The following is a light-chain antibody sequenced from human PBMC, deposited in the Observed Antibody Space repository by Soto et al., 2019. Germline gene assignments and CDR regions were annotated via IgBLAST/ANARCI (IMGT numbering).Light chain of an antibody. Sequence: ALTQSPGTLSSSPGERATLSCRASQAVSSNYLALYQQKPGQAPRLLISGASGRATGVPDRFSGSGSGTEFTLPIDRLESEDFAVYFCQQYGDLQWTVGQGTKVDIK. CDR3: QQYGDLQWT. J-gene: IGKJ1*01. V-gene: IGKV3-20*01. CDR1: QAVSSNY. CDR2: GAS.